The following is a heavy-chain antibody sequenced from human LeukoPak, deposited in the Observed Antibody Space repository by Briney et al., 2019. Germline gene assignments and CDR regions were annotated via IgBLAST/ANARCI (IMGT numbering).Heavy chain of an antibody. CDR2: IYYSGST. CDR1: GGSFSGYY. V-gene: IGHV4-31*11. CDR3: ARAAPNYYDSSGSLRNPYFDY. Sequence: PSETLSLTCAVYGGSFSGYYWSWIRQHPGKGLEWIGNIYYSGSTYYSPSLKSGVTMSVDTSKNQFSLTLISVTAADTAVYFCARAAPNYYDSSGSLRNPYFDYWGQGTLVTVSS. J-gene: IGHJ4*02. D-gene: IGHD3-22*01.